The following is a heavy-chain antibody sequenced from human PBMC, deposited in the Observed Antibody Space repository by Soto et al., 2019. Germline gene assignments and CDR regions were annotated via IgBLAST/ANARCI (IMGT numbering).Heavy chain of an antibody. D-gene: IGHD2-21*01. V-gene: IGHV1-46*01. CDR1: GYTFIHYY. CDR3: ARSLLQGDF. Sequence: QVQLVQSGAEVKKPGASVKVSCKASGYTFIHYYIHWVRQALGQGLEWMAIINPNGGSTNYAQKFQGRVTVTSDTSTSTVSMELNSLGSDDTAVYFCARSLLQGDFWGQGTLVTVSS. J-gene: IGHJ4*02. CDR2: INPNGGST.